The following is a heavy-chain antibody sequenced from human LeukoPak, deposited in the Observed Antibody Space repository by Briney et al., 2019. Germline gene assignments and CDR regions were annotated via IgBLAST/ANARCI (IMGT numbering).Heavy chain of an antibody. CDR1: GYSFTNYW. V-gene: IGHV5-51*01. Sequence: GESLKISCKGSGYSFTNYWIAWVRQMPGKGLEWMGIIYSGDSDTRYSPSFQGQVTISADKSISTAFLQWSSLKASDTAIYHCARLGVRGVITTKFDSWGQGTLVTVSS. J-gene: IGHJ4*02. D-gene: IGHD3-10*01. CDR3: ARLGVRGVITTKFDS. CDR2: IYSGDSDT.